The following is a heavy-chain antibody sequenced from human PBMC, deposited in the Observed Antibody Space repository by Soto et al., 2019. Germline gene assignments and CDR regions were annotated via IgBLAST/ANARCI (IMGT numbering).Heavy chain of an antibody. Sequence: QLQLQESGPGLVKPSETLSLTCTVSGGSISSSSYYWGWIRQPPGKGLEWIGGIYYSGSTYYNPSLKSRVTISVDTSKNQFSLKLSSVTAADTAVYYCARRVVWFGRSEGGMDVWGQGTTVTVSS. CDR2: IYYSGST. V-gene: IGHV4-39*01. D-gene: IGHD3-10*01. CDR3: ARRVVWFGRSEGGMDV. J-gene: IGHJ6*02. CDR1: GGSISSSSYY.